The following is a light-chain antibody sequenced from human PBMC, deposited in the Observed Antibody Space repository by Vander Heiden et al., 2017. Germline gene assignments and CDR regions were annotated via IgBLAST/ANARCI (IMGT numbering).Light chain of an antibody. J-gene: IGKJ2*03. CDR1: QDMTDW. V-gene: IGKV1-5*03. CDR3: QQCASYYS. CDR2: KAS. Sequence: EIQMTQSPSTLSASAGDKVTITCRATQDMTDWLAWYQQRPGEAPRLLIYKASNLESGVPSRFSGSGTGTQFTLTISSLQPDDSATYYWQQCASYYSFGQGTKVEIK.